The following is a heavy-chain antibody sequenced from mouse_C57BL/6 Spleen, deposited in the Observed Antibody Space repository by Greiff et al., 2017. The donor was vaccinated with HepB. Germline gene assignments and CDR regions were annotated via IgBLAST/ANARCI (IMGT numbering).Heavy chain of an antibody. V-gene: IGHV1-18*01. D-gene: IGHD2-10*01. J-gene: IGHJ2*01. CDR1: GYTFTDYN. CDR3: ARRRDLLLRYFDY. CDR2: INPNNGGT. Sequence: VHVKQSGPELVKPGASVKIPCKASGYTFTDYNMDWVKQSHGKSLEWIGDINPNNGGTIYNQKFKGKATLTVDKSSSTAYMELRSLTSEDTAVYYCARRRDLLLRYFDYWGQGTTLTVSS.